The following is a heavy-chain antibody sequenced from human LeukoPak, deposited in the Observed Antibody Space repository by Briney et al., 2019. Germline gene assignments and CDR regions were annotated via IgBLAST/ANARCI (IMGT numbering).Heavy chain of an antibody. V-gene: IGHV4-34*01. CDR3: ARRLRFLEWLLKGNWFDP. Sequence: PSETLSLTCAVYGGSFSGYYWSWIRQPPGKGLEWIGEINHSGSTNYNPSLKSRVTISVDTSKNQFSLKLSSVTAADTAVYYCARRLRFLEWLLKGNWFDPWGQGTLVTVSS. CDR2: INHSGST. D-gene: IGHD3-3*01. CDR1: GGSFSGYY. J-gene: IGHJ5*02.